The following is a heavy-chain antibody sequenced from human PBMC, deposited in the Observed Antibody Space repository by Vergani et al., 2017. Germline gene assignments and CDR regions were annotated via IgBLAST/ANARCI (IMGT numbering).Heavy chain of an antibody. Sequence: QLQLQESGPGLVKPSETLSLTCTVSGGSISSSSYYWGWIRQPPGKGLEWIGSIYYSGSTYYNPSLKSRVTISVDTSKNQFSLKLSSVTAADTAVYYCARHEVVVIQTHFDYWGQGTLVTVSS. J-gene: IGHJ4*02. CDR1: GGSISSSSYY. CDR3: ARHEVVVIQTHFDY. D-gene: IGHD3-22*01. CDR2: IYYSGST. V-gene: IGHV4-39*01.